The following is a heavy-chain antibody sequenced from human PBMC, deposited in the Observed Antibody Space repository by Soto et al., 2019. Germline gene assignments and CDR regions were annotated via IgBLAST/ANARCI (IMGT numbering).Heavy chain of an antibody. J-gene: IGHJ4*02. Sequence: EVQLLESGGGLVQPGGSLRLSCAASGFTFSNNAMTWVRQAPGRGLEFVSVISGGGGVTYYADSVKGRFTISRDNSKNSLFLQMNSLRVEDTAIYYCAKDSTESTSWYDFHYCGQGTLVTVA. CDR2: ISGGGGVT. CDR1: GFTFSNNA. CDR3: AKDSTESTSWYDFHY. V-gene: IGHV3-23*01. D-gene: IGHD6-13*01.